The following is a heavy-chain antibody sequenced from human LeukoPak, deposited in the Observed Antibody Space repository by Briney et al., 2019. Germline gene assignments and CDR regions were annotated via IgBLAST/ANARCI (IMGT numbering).Heavy chain of an antibody. Sequence: SETVSLTCTVSGGSISSYYWSWIRQPPGKGLEWIGYIYYSGSTNYNPSLKSRVTISVDTSKNQFSLKLSSVTAADTAVYYCARVPRGATVFDYWGQGTLVTVSS. D-gene: IGHD1-26*01. CDR1: GGSISSYY. CDR3: ARVPRGATVFDY. CDR2: IYYSGST. J-gene: IGHJ4*02. V-gene: IGHV4-59*01.